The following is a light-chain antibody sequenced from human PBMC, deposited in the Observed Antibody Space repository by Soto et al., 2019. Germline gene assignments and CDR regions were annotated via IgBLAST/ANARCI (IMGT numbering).Light chain of an antibody. CDR1: QSVSSY. CDR3: QQYAGSLYT. CDR2: GAS. Sequence: EIVLTQSPATLSLSPGERATLSCRASQSVSSYLAWYQQKPGQAPRLLIYGASNRATGIPDRFSGSGSGTDFSLTISRLEPEDFAVYYCQQYAGSLYTFAQGTKVDIK. J-gene: IGKJ2*01. V-gene: IGKV3-20*01.